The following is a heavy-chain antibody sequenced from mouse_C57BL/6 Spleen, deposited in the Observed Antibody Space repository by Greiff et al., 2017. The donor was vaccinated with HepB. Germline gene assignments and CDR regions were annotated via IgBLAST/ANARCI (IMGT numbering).Heavy chain of an antibody. D-gene: IGHD3-2*02. J-gene: IGHJ3*01. CDR1: GYAFSSSW. CDR2: IYPGDGDT. V-gene: IGHV1-82*01. Sequence: QVQLKQSGPELVKPGASVKISCKASGYAFSSSWMNWVKQRPGKGLEWIGRIYPGDGDTNYNGKFKGKATLTADKSSSTAYMQLSSLTSEDSAVYFCARDSSGYGTWFAYWGQGTLVTVSA. CDR3: ARDSSGYGTWFAY.